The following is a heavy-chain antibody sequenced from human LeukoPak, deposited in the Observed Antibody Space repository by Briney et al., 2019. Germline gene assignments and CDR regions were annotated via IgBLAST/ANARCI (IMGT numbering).Heavy chain of an antibody. J-gene: IGHJ4*02. CDR3: ARIAETTQVGATSHFDY. CDR1: GFTFSSYA. D-gene: IGHD1-26*01. CDR2: ISYDGSNK. Sequence: PGRSLRLSCAASGFTFSSYAMHWVRQAPGKGLEWVAVISYDGSNKYYADSVKGRFTISRDNSKNTLYLQMNSLRAEDTAVYYCARIAETTQVGATSHFDYWGQGTLVTVSS. V-gene: IGHV3-30-3*01.